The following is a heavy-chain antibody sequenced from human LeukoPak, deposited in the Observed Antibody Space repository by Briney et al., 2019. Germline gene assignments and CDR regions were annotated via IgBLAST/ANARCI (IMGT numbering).Heavy chain of an antibody. CDR3: ARVESGSYSYYYYYMDV. CDR2: IYTSGST. J-gene: IGHJ6*03. Sequence: PSETLSLTCTVSGGSISSGSYYWSWLRQPAGKGLEWIGRIYTSGSTNYNPSLKSRVTISVDTSKNQFSLKLSSVTAADTAVYYCARVESGSYSYYYYYMDVWGKGTTVTVSS. V-gene: IGHV4-61*02. D-gene: IGHD1-26*01. CDR1: GGSISSGSYY.